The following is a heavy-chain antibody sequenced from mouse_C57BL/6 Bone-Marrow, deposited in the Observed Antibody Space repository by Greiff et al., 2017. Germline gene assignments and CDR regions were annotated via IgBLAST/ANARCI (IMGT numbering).Heavy chain of an antibody. Sequence: QVQLKQSGAELMKPGASVKLSCKATGYTFTGYWIEWVKQRPGHGLEWIGEILPGSGSTNYNEKFKGKATFTADTSSNTAYMQLSILPTEDSAIYYCLCLYYDYLYAMDYWGQGTSVTVSS. CDR1: GYTFTGYW. D-gene: IGHD2-4*01. J-gene: IGHJ4*01. V-gene: IGHV1-9*01. CDR3: LCLYYDYLYAMDY. CDR2: ILPGSGST.